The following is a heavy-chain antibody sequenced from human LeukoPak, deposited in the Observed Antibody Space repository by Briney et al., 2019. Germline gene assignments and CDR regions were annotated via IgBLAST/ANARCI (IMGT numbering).Heavy chain of an antibody. Sequence: PSETLSLTCTVSGGSISSSSYYWGWIRQPPGKGLEWIGSIYYSGSTYYNPSLKSRVTISVDTSKNQFSLKLSSVTAADTAVYYCAREAPHYYYGMDVWGQGTTVTVSS. V-gene: IGHV4-39*07. CDR1: GGSISSSSYY. J-gene: IGHJ6*02. CDR3: AREAPHYYYGMDV. CDR2: IYYSGST.